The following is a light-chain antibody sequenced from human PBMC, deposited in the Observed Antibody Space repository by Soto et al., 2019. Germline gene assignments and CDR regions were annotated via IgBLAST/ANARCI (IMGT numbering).Light chain of an antibody. CDR2: AAS. V-gene: IGKV1D-12*01. Sequence: DIQMTQSPSSVSASVGDRVTITCRASQSISSWLAWYQQKPGKDPKLLIYAASSLQSGVPSSFSGSGYGTDVTRTISSQQPEDVATYYCQQAISVPLTFGGGTKVELQ. J-gene: IGKJ4*01. CDR1: QSISSW. CDR3: QQAISVPLT.